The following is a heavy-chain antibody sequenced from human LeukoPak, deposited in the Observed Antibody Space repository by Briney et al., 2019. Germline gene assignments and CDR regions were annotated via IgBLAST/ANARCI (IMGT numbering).Heavy chain of an antibody. CDR2: ISTSSSYI. J-gene: IGHJ2*01. V-gene: IGHV3-21*01. CDR1: GFTFSSYT. D-gene: IGHD2-15*01. Sequence: GGSLRLSCAASGFTFSSYTMNWVRQAPGKGLEWVSSISTSSSYIYYADSVKGRFTISRDNAKNSLYLQMNSLRAEDTAVYYCARALVVAATSFDLWGRGTLVTVSS. CDR3: ARALVVAATSFDL.